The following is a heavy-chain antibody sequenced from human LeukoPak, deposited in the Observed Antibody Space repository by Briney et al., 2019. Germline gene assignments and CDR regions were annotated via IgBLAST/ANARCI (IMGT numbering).Heavy chain of an antibody. D-gene: IGHD3-10*01. CDR3: AREINYGKPGLDY. CDR1: GYTLTELS. Sequence: SVKVSCKVSGYTLTELSMHWVRQAPGQGLEWMGGIIPIFGTANYAQKFQGRVTITADESTSTAYMELSSLRFEDTAVYYCAREINYGKPGLDYWGQGTLVTVSS. CDR2: IIPIFGTA. J-gene: IGHJ4*02. V-gene: IGHV1-69*13.